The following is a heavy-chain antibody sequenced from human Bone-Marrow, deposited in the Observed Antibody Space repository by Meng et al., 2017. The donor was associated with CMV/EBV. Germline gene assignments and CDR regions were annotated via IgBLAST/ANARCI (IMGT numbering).Heavy chain of an antibody. CDR3: AREGPACSSTSCYFDY. D-gene: IGHD2-2*01. CDR1: GGTFSSYA. J-gene: IGHJ4*02. CDR2: IIPIFGTA. V-gene: IGHV1-69*05. Sequence: SGGTFSSYAISWVRQAHGQGLEWMGGIIPIFGTANYAQKFQGRVTITTDESTSTAYMELSSLRSEDTAVYYCAREGPACSSTSCYFDYWGQGTLVTVSS.